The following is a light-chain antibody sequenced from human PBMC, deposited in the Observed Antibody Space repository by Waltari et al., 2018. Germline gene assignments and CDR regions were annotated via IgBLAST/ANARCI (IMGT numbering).Light chain of an antibody. CDR3: QKYEALPAT. CDR1: QSISKY. V-gene: IGKV3-20*01. CDR2: EAS. Sequence: EIVLTQSPGTLSLSPGERATLSCRASQSISKYLVWYQQKPGQAPRLLIYEASIRATGIPDRFSGSGSGTDFSPIISRLEPEDFAVYYCQKYEALPATFGQGTKVEIK. J-gene: IGKJ1*01.